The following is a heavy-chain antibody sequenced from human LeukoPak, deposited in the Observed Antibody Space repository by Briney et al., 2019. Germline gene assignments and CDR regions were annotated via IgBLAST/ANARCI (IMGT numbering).Heavy chain of an antibody. J-gene: IGHJ6*03. CDR2: MNAASGNT. CDR1: GYIFTDYA. V-gene: IGHV1-3*01. Sequence: GASVKVSCKASGYIFTDYAIHWLRQAPGQRPEWMGWMNAASGNTKYSQKFQGRITLIRDTSAATAYMELSSLRHDDLAVYYCARGRGTSGSNRDFYFYYYMDVWGKGTTVTVSS. D-gene: IGHD2-15*01. CDR3: ARGRGTSGSNRDFYFYYYMDV.